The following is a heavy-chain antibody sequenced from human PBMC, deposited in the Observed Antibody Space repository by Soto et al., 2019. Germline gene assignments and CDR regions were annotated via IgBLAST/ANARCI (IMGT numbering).Heavy chain of an antibody. CDR2: ISYDGSNK. D-gene: IGHD2-2*01. Sequence: GGSLRLSCAASGFTFSSYGMHWVRQAPGKGLEWVAVISYDGSNKYYADSVKGRFTISRDNSKNTLYLQMNSLRAEDTAVYYCAKYFFPLSSSLLDYWGQGTLVTVSS. CDR1: GFTFSSYG. CDR3: AKYFFPLSSSLLDY. V-gene: IGHV3-30*18. J-gene: IGHJ4*02.